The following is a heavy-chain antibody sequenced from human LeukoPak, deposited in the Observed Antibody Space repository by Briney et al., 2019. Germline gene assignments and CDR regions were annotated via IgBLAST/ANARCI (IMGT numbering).Heavy chain of an antibody. Sequence: GGSLRLCCAASGFTFSRYWMHWVRQVPGKGLVWVSRINSDGSSTSYADSVKGRFTISRDNAKNTLYVQMNSLRAEDTAVYYCSTGSGHAFDIWGRGTMVTVSS. CDR3: STGSGHAFDI. CDR2: INSDGSST. CDR1: GFTFSRYW. J-gene: IGHJ3*02. D-gene: IGHD3-10*01. V-gene: IGHV3-74*01.